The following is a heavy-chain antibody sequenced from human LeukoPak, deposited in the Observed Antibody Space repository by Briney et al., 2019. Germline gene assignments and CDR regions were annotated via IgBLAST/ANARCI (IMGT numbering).Heavy chain of an antibody. CDR1: GGSISSYY. CDR2: IYYSGST. Sequence: SETLSLTCTVSGGSISSYYWSWIRQPPGKGLEWIGYIYYSGSTNYNPSLKSRVTISVDTSKNQFSLKLSSVTAADTAVYYCARAPPAHYDFWSGYYPGTLDYWGQGTLVTVSS. D-gene: IGHD3-3*01. V-gene: IGHV4-59*01. CDR3: ARAPPAHYDFWSGYYPGTLDY. J-gene: IGHJ4*02.